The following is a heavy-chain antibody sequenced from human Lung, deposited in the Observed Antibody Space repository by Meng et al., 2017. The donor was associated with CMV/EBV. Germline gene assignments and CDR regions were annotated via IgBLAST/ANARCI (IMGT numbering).Heavy chain of an antibody. J-gene: IGHJ4*02. D-gene: IGHD3/OR15-3a*01. Sequence: ESLKISXAASGFTFSSYWMSWVRQAPGKGLEWVANIKQDGSEKYYVDSVKGRFTISRDNAKYSLYLQMNSLRAEDTAVYYCARVDFWTDQYYFDYWGQGKLV. CDR2: IKQDGSEK. CDR3: ARVDFWTDQYYFDY. V-gene: IGHV3-7*01. CDR1: GFTFSSYW.